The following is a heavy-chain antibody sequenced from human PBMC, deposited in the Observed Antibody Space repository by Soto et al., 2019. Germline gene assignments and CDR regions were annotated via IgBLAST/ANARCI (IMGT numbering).Heavy chain of an antibody. J-gene: IGHJ4*02. Sequence: GGSLRLSCAASGFTFSSYSMNWVRQAPGKGLEWVSSISSSSSYIYYADSVKGRFTISRDNAKNSLYLQMNSLRAEDTAVYYCARGPLTAAGNDYWGQGTLVTVSS. CDR1: GFTFSSYS. D-gene: IGHD6-13*01. CDR2: ISSSSSYI. CDR3: ARGPLTAAGNDY. V-gene: IGHV3-21*01.